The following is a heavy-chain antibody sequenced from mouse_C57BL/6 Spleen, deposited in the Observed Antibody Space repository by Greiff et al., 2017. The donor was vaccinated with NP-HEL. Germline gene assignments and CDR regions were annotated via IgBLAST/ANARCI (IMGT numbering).Heavy chain of an antibody. V-gene: IGHV1-52*01. Sequence: VQLKQPGAELVRPGSSVKLSCKASGYTFTSYWMHWVKQRPIQGLEWIGNIDPSDSETHYNQKFKDKATLTVDKSSSTAYMQLSSLTSEDSAVYYCARNWDEWYFDVWGTGTTVTVSS. D-gene: IGHD4-1*01. CDR2: IDPSDSET. J-gene: IGHJ1*03. CDR1: GYTFTSYW. CDR3: ARNWDEWYFDV.